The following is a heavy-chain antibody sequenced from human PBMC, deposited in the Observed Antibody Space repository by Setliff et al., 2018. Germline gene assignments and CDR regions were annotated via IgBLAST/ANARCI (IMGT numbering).Heavy chain of an antibody. J-gene: IGHJ4*02. CDR2: IETSGTT. CDR3: ARGGEIEPF. V-gene: IGHV4-4*09. CDR1: GGSISSHF. Sequence: SETLSLTCTVSGGSISSHFWAWIRQPAGEGLEWLGHIETSGTTSYSPSLKSRVTISIDTSKNRFSLNLNSVTAADTAVYYCARGGEIEPFWGQGTLVTVSS. D-gene: IGHD3-16*01.